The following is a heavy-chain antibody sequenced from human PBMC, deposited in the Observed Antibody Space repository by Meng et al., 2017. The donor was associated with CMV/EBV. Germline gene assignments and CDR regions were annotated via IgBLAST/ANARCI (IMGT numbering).Heavy chain of an antibody. CDR3: AKDLIRGYSYGSFWYFDL. CDR2: LSYDGSNK. V-gene: IGHV3-30*18. J-gene: IGHJ2*01. D-gene: IGHD5-18*01. Sequence: FSRYGMHWVRQAPGKGLEWVAVLSYDGSNKYYADSVQGRFTISRDNSKNTLYLQMNSLRAEDTAVYYCAKDLIRGYSYGSFWYFDLWGRGPLVTVSS. CDR1: FSRYG.